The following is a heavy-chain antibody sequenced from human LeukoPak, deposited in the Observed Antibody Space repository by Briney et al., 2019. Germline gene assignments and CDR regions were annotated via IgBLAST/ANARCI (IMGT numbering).Heavy chain of an antibody. CDR2: IYYSGST. J-gene: IGHJ4*02. Sequence: SETLSLTCAVSGGSISSGSYYWSWVRQPPGKGLEWIGYIYYSGSTNYNPSLKSRVTISVDTSKNQFSLKLSSVTAADTAVYYCARDGYYDSSGYYRWGQGTLVTVSS. V-gene: IGHV4-61*01. CDR3: ARDGYYDSSGYYR. D-gene: IGHD3-22*01. CDR1: GGSISSGSYY.